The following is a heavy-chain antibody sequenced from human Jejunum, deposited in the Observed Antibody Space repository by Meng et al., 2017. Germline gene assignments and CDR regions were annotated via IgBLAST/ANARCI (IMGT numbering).Heavy chain of an antibody. V-gene: IGHV3-33*08. Sequence: GGSLRLSCAASGFTFRATGMHWVRQAPGKGLEWVARIWTDENDRQYADSVKGRFTISRDNSESTLYLQMNNLRSEDTAVYYCVRDGDRTSWPPDLWGQGTLVTVSS. J-gene: IGHJ4*02. D-gene: IGHD6-19*01. CDR3: VRDGDRTSWPPDL. CDR2: IWTDENDR. CDR1: GFTFRATG.